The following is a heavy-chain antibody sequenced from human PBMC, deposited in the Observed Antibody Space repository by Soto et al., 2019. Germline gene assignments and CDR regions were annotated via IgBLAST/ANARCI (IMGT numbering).Heavy chain of an antibody. CDR2: IYYSGST. CDR1: GSSISSGGYY. V-gene: IGHV4-31*03. J-gene: IGHJ6*02. D-gene: IGHD2-2*01. CDR3: ATLNLGYCSSTSCYYYGMDV. Sequence: SETLSLTCTVSGSSISSGGYYWSWIRQHPGKGLEWIGYIYYSGSTYYNPSLKSRVTISVDTSKNQFSLKLSSVTAADTAVYYCATLNLGYCSSTSCYYYGMDVWGQGTTVTVSS.